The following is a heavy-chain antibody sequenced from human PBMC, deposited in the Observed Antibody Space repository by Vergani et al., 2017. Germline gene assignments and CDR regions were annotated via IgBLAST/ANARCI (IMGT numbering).Heavy chain of an antibody. Sequence: EVQLLQSEGAVLQPGGSLSFSCWAPGSPLTINPLRWVRQVLVRGLMWVKRIKITGDSTHYADPVKGRFTISRDNSKTTLYLQMNSLRVEDTAVYYCGRGSDNYNWGQGTLVTVSS. D-gene: IGHD1-1*01. V-gene: IGHV3-23*01. CDR1: GSPLTINP. CDR2: IKITGDST. J-gene: IGHJ4*02. CDR3: GRGSDNYN.